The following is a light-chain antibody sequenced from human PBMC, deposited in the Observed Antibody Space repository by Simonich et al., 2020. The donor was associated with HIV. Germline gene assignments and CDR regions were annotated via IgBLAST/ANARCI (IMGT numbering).Light chain of an antibody. Sequence: QTVVTQEPSLTVSPGGTVTLTCASSTGAFTSGYYPNWFQQKPGQAPRALIYSTSNKQSWTPARFSGSLLGGKAALTLSDAQPEDEADYYCLFSYSGSRVFGGGTKLTVL. CDR3: LFSYSGSRV. CDR1: TGAFTSGYY. CDR2: STS. J-gene: IGLJ3*02. V-gene: IGLV7-43*01.